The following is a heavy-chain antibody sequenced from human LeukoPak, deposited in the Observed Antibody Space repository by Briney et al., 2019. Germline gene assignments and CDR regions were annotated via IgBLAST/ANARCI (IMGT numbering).Heavy chain of an antibody. CDR3: ARVQLGGSWFFDL. Sequence: TGGSLRLSCAASGFTFSNYWMSWVRQAPGTGLEWVANIKQDGSEEYYVDSVKGRLTISRDNAKNSLHLQMNSLRAEDTAVYYCARVQLGGSWFFDLWGRGTLVTVSS. J-gene: IGHJ2*01. V-gene: IGHV3-7*03. CDR2: IKQDGSEE. D-gene: IGHD5-12*01. CDR1: GFTFSNYW.